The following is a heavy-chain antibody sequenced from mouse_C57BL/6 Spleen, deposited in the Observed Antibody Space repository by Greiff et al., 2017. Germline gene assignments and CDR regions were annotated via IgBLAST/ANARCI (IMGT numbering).Heavy chain of an antibody. V-gene: IGHV3-6*01. D-gene: IGHD4-1*02. CDR1: GYSITSGYY. CDR2: ISYDGSN. J-gene: IGHJ2*01. CDR3: ARLTPTLYVDY. Sequence: EVKVEESGPGLVKPSQSLSLTCSVTGYSITSGYYWNWIRQFPGNKLEWMGYISYDGSNNYNPSLKNRSSITRDTSKNQFFLKLNSVTTEDTATYYCARLTPTLYVDYWGQGTTLTVSS.